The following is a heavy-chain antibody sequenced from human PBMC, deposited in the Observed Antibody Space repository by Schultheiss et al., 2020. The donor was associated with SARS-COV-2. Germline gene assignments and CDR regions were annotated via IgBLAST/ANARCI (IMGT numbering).Heavy chain of an antibody. CDR2: IYTSGST. CDR1: GGSISSGDYY. J-gene: IGHJ3*02. CDR3: AASWEDAFDI. V-gene: IGHV4-61*02. Sequence: SETLSLTCTVSGGSISSGDYYWSWIRQPAGKGLEWIGRIYTSGSTNYNPSLKSRVTISVDTSKNQFSLKLSSVTAADTAVYYCAASWEDAFDIWGQGTMVTVSS. D-gene: IGHD1-26*01.